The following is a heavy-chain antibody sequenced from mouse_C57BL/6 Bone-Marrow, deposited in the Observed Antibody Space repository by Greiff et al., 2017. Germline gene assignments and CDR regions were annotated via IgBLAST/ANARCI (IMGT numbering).Heavy chain of an antibody. CDR3: ARNYGSSPYAMDY. D-gene: IGHD1-1*01. Sequence: ESGAELARPGASVKLSCKASGYTFTSYGISWVKQRTGQGLEWIGEIYPRSGNTYYNEKFKGKATLTADKSSSTAYMELRSLTSEDSAVYFCARNYGSSPYAMDYWGQGTSVTVSS. CDR1: GYTFTSYG. CDR2: IYPRSGNT. V-gene: IGHV1-81*01. J-gene: IGHJ4*01.